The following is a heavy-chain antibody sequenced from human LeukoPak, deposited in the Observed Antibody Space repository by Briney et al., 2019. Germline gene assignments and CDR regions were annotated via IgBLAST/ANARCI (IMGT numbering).Heavy chain of an antibody. V-gene: IGHV3-23*01. Sequence: GGSLRLSCAASGFTFSDFAMSWVRQPPGKGLEWVSSLGASGGSTYYADSVKGRFTISRDNSKNTLYLQMNSLRAEDTAVYYCATTYIRCSSTSCYRLWGQGTLVTVSS. CDR3: ATTYIRCSSTSCYRL. CDR1: GFTFSDFA. D-gene: IGHD2-2*02. CDR2: LGASGGST. J-gene: IGHJ4*02.